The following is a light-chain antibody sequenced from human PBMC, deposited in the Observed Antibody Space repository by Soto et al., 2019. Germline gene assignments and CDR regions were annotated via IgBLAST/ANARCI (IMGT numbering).Light chain of an antibody. CDR1: QSISSW. J-gene: IGKJ1*01. V-gene: IGKV1-5*01. CDR2: DAS. CDR3: QQYNSSLT. Sequence: DIQMTQSPSTLSASVGDRVTITCRASQSISSWLAWYQQKPGKAPKLLIYDASSLESAVPSRFSGSGSGTEFTLTISSLQPDDFATYYCQQYNSSLTFGQGTKVEIK.